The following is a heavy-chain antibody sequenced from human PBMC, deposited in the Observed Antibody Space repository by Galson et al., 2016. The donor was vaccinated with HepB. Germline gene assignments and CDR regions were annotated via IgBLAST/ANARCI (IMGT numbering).Heavy chain of an antibody. CDR2: VYYSGTA. D-gene: IGHD2-21*01. V-gene: IGHV4-39*01. J-gene: IGHJ3*02. CDR3: ASHCGGDCYNNLADAFDI. CDR1: SGSISSSRYY. Sequence: ETLSLTCTVSSGSISSSRYYWGWIRQPPGKGLEWIGSVYYSGTAYYDPSLKSRASISVDTSKNQFSLRLCSVTAGDTAVYFCASHCGGDCYNNLADAFDIWGRGTMVTVSS.